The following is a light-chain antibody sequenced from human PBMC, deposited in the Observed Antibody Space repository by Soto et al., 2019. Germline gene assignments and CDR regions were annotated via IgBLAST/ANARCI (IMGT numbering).Light chain of an antibody. CDR2: GAS. V-gene: IGKV3-15*01. CDR3: QQYNNWPL. CDR1: QSVSSN. Sequence: EIVMTQSPATLSVSPGERATLSCRASQSVSSNLAWYQQKPGQAPRLLIYGASTRATGIPARFSGSGSGTEFTFTISSLQSEDFAVYYCQQYNNWPLFGGGTKVEIK. J-gene: IGKJ4*01.